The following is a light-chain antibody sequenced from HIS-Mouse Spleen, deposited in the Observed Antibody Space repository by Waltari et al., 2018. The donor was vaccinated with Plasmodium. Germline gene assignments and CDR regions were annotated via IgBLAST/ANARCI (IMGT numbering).Light chain of an antibody. CDR3: CSYAGSSTWV. CDR2: EGS. V-gene: IGLV2-23*01. J-gene: IGLJ3*02. Sequence: QSALTQPASVSGSPGQSITISCTGPSSDVGRYNLFSWYQQHPGKAPNPMIYEGSKRPSGVSNRFSGSKSGNTASLTISGLQAEDEADYYCCSYAGSSTWVFGGGTKLTVL. CDR1: SSDVGRYNL.